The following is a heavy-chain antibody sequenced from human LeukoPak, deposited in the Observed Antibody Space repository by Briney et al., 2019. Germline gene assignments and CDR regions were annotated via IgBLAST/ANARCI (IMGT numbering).Heavy chain of an antibody. CDR1: GFAFTRFW. CDR3: ATALASVDSS. D-gene: IGHD3-3*01. V-gene: IGHV3-7*01. CDR2: INPDGTKT. J-gene: IGHJ5*02. Sequence: GGSLRLSCAASGFAFTRFWLTWVRQSPGKGLEWVANINPDGTKTTYVDSVEGRFAISRDNAKNSMFLLMTSLRAEDTAMYYCATALASVDSSWGEGTLVAVSS.